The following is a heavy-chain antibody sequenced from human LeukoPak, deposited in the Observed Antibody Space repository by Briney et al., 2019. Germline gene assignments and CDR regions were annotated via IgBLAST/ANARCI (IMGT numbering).Heavy chain of an antibody. J-gene: IGHJ3*02. CDR3: ARALIMGATGAFDI. CDR2: IKKDGSEK. CDR1: GFTFSSYS. D-gene: IGHD1-26*01. V-gene: IGHV3-7*01. Sequence: GGSLRLSCAASGFTFSSYSMNWVRQAPGKGLEWVANIKKDGSEKYYVDSVKGRFTISRDNAKNSLYLQMNSLRAEDTAVYYCARALIMGATGAFDIWGQGTMVTVSS.